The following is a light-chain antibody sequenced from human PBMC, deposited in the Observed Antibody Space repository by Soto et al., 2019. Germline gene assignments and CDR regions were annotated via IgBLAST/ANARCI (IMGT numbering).Light chain of an antibody. CDR3: SAYTTSIALYV. CDR2: DVS. V-gene: IGLV2-14*03. Sequence: QSVLTQPACVSGSPGQSITISCTETSSDVAEYKYVSWYQQHPGRAPKLIIYDVSNRPSGVSNRFSGSKSGSTASLTISGLQAEDEADYYCSAYTTSIALYVFGAGTKLTVL. J-gene: IGLJ1*01. CDR1: SSDVAEYKY.